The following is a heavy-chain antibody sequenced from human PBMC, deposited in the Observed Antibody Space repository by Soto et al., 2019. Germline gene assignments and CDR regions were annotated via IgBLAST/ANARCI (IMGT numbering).Heavy chain of an antibody. J-gene: IGHJ4*02. CDR3: ARAVKIPGRANWGHFDY. Sequence: KQSQTLSLTCAISGDSVSSNSAAWNWIRQSPSRGLEWLGRTYYRSKWYNDYAVSVKSRITINPDTSKNQFSLQLNSVTPEDTAVYYCARAVKIPGRANWGHFDYWGQGTLVTVSS. CDR1: GDSVSSNSAA. CDR2: TYYRSKWYN. V-gene: IGHV6-1*01. D-gene: IGHD7-27*01.